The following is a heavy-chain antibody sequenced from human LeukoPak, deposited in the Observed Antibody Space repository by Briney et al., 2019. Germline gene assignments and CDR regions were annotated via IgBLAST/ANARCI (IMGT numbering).Heavy chain of an antibody. D-gene: IGHD6-19*01. CDR2: INPNIGGT. V-gene: IGHV1-2*02. J-gene: IGHJ4*02. CDR3: ARRAIAVAGLQLDY. CDR1: GYTFTGYY. Sequence: ASVKVSCKASGYTFTGYYMHWVRQAPRHGLEWMGWINPNIGGTNYAQKFQGRVTMTRDKSISTAYLQCSSLKASDTAMYYCARRAIAVAGLQLDYWGQGTLVTVSS.